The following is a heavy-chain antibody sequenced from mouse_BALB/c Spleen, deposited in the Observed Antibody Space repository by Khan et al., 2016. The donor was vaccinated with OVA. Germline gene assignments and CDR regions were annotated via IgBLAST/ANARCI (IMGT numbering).Heavy chain of an antibody. V-gene: IGHV1-20*02. D-gene: IGHD1-1*01. CDR2: INPHIGET. Sequence: VQLKQSGPELVKPGASVKISCKASGYSFTGYFMNWVMQSHGKSLEWIGRINPHIGETFYNQKFKGKATLTVDESSSTAHMELRSLASEDSAVYYCARIYRSDFDYWSQGTTLTVSS. CDR3: ARIYRSDFDY. J-gene: IGHJ2*01. CDR1: GYSFTGYF.